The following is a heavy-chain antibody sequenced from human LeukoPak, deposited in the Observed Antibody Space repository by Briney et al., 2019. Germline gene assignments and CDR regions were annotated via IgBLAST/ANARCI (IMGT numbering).Heavy chain of an antibody. V-gene: IGHV3-23*01. D-gene: IGHD7-27*01. CDR3: AREELGIGAFDI. J-gene: IGHJ3*02. CDR1: GFTLSSYA. CDR2: ISGSGGST. Sequence: PGGSLRLSCAASGFTLSSYAMSWVRQAPGKGLEWVSAISGSGGSTYYADSVKGRFTISRDNSKNTLYLQMNSLRAEDTAVYYCAREELGIGAFDIWGQGTMVTVSS.